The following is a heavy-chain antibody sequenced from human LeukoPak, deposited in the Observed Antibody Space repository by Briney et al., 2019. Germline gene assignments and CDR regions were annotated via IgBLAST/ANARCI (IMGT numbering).Heavy chain of an antibody. J-gene: IGHJ6*03. D-gene: IGHD2-2*01. V-gene: IGHV1-3*01. CDR3: ARMLCSSTSCYGEDYYYYYMDV. CDR2: INAGNGNT. Sequence: ASVKVSCKASGYTFTSYAMHWVRQAPGQRLEWMGWINAGNGNTKYSQKFQGRVTMTTDTSTSTAYMELRSLRSDDTAVYYCARMLCSSTSCYGEDYYYYYMDVWGKGTTVTVSS. CDR1: GYTFTSYA.